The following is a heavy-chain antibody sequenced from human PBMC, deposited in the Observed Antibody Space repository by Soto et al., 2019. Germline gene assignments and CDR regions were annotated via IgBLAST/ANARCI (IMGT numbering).Heavy chain of an antibody. J-gene: IGHJ6*02. D-gene: IGHD1-1*01. V-gene: IGHV3-13*05. CDR3: ARTDRDFYGLDV. CDR1: GFTFRNYD. Sequence: EVQLVESGGGLVQPGVSLRLSCEASGFTFRNYDMHWVLQGTGKGLEWVSGISAAGDPDYSDSVEGRFTISRENAQNAFCLQMNSLRVGDTAVYYCARTDRDFYGLDVWGQGTTVIVSS. CDR2: ISAAGDP.